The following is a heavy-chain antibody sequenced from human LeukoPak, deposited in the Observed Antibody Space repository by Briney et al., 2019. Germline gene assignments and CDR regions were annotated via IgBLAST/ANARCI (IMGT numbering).Heavy chain of an antibody. CDR2: IIPIFGTA. D-gene: IGHD3-22*01. CDR3: ASFQLGPNSRPNYYDSSGYIY. CDR1: GGTFTGYY. V-gene: IGHV1-69*13. J-gene: IGHJ4*02. Sequence: SVKVSCKASGGTFTGYYMHWVRQAPGQGLEWMGGIIPIFGTANYAQKFQGRVTITADESTSTAYMELSSLRSEDTAVYYCASFQLGPNSRPNYYDSSGYIYWGQGTLVTVSS.